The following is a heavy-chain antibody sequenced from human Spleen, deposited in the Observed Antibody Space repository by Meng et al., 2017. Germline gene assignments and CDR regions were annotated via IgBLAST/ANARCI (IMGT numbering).Heavy chain of an antibody. Sequence: SRLLKPLHLTCVVSGVSCSYFYWSWIRQPPGKGLEWIGEINHSESTNYNPSHESRATISVDTSQNNLSLKLSSVTAADSAVYYCARGPTTMAHDFDYWGQGTLVTVSS. D-gene: IGHD4-11*01. V-gene: IGHV4-34*01. CDR2: INHSEST. CDR1: GVSCSYFY. J-gene: IGHJ4*02. CDR3: ARGPTTMAHDFDY.